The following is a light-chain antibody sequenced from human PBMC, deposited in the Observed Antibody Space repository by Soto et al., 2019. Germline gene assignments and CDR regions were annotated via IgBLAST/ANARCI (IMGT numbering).Light chain of an antibody. J-gene: IGKJ5*01. CDR3: MQSTQLPPT. V-gene: IGKV2-29*03. CDR1: QSLLHITGETF. CDR2: EVS. Sequence: DVVMTQTPLSLSVAPGQPASISCKSSQSLLHITGETFLFWYLQKPGQSPQLLIYEVSSRVSGVPDRLSGSGSGTDFTLEISRVEADDVGSYYCMQSTQLPPTFGQGTRLGIE.